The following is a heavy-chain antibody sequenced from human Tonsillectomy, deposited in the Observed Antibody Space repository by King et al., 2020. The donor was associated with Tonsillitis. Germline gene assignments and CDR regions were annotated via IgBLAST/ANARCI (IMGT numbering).Heavy chain of an antibody. Sequence: VQLVESGGGLVKPGGSLRLSCAASGFTFSNYSMNWVRQAPGKGLEWVSSIRSGSSYRFYADSVKGRITISRDNAKNSLYLHMNSLRVEDTAVYYRARLYSSGWYEVPYYYGMDVWGQGTTVTVSS. V-gene: IGHV3-21*01. D-gene: IGHD6-19*01. CDR1: GFTFSNYS. J-gene: IGHJ6*02. CDR3: ARLYSSGWYEVPYYYGMDV. CDR2: IRSGSSYR.